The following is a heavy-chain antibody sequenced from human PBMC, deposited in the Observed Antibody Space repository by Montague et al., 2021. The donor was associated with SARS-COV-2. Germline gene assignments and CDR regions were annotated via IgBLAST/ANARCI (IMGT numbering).Heavy chain of an antibody. D-gene: IGHD6-13*01. J-gene: IGHJ3*02. Sequence: SETLSLTCTVSGGSISRYSWTWIRQHPGKGLEWIGYIYNSGSTNXNPSLTSRVTISVDTSKNQFSLKLSSVAAADTAVYYCARVGRGSSGYEVAFDIWGQGTMVTVSS. CDR2: IYNSGST. CDR3: ARVGRGSSGYEVAFDI. CDR1: GGSISRYS. V-gene: IGHV4-59*01.